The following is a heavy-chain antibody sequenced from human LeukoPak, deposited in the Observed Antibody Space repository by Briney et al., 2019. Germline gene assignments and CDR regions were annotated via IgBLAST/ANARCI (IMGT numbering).Heavy chain of an antibody. V-gene: IGHV3-23*01. CDR3: VKGGYSGYEYAFDI. D-gene: IGHD5-12*01. CDR1: GFTFSSYA. Sequence: GGSLRLSCAASGFTFSSYAMSWVRQAPGKGLEWVSSISDSGGSTSNADSVKGRFTISRDNSKSTLYLQMNSLRAEDTAVYYCVKGGYSGYEYAFDIWGQGTMVTVSS. CDR2: ISDSGGST. J-gene: IGHJ3*02.